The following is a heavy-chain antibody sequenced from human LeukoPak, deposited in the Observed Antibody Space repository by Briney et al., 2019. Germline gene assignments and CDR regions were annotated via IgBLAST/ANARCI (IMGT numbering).Heavy chain of an antibody. V-gene: IGHV4-59*01. Sequence: SETLSLTCTVSGGSISNYYWSWIRQPPGKGLEWIGFISYIGNTNYNPSLKSRVTISLDTSKNQFSLKLTAVTAADTAVYYCARGVGSGYTDYWGQGALVTVSS. CDR1: GGSISNYY. CDR3: ARGVGSGYTDY. J-gene: IGHJ4*02. CDR2: ISYIGNT. D-gene: IGHD3-22*01.